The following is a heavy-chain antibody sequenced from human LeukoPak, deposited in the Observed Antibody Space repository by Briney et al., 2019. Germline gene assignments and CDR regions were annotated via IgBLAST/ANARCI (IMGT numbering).Heavy chain of an antibody. Sequence: ASVKVSCKASGYTFTSYYMHWVRQAPGQGLEWMGIINPSGGSTSYAQKFQGRVTMTRDTSTSTVYMELSSLSSEDTAVYYCVWSALFSPYYFDYWGQGTLVTVSS. CDR2: INPSGGST. CDR3: VWSALFSPYYFDY. V-gene: IGHV1-46*01. D-gene: IGHD3-16*01. CDR1: GYTFTSYY. J-gene: IGHJ4*02.